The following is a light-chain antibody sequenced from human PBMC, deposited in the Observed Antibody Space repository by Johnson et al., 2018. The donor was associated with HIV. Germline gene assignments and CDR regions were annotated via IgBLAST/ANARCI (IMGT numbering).Light chain of an antibody. CDR2: DNN. CDR3: GTWESSLSAGLYV. CDR1: SSNIGNNY. V-gene: IGLV1-51*01. J-gene: IGLJ1*01. Sequence: QSVLTQPPSVSAAPGQKVTISCSGSSSNIGNNYVSWYQQVPGTAPKLLIYDNNKRPSGIPDRFSGSKSGTSATLGITGLQTGDAADYYCGTWESSLSAGLYVFGTGTKVTVL.